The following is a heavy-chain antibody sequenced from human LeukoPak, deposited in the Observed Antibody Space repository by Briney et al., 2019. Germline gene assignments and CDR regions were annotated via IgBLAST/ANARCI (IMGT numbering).Heavy chain of an antibody. V-gene: IGHV3-53*01. CDR3: ARDDTTNGYYELGY. J-gene: IGHJ4*02. CDR1: GFTFSNYG. Sequence: GGSLRLSCGASGFTFSNYGMLWVRQAPGKGLECVSVIDNAGKTYYANSVKGRFTISRDISKNMLYLQMNSLRADDTAVYYCARDDTTNGYYELGYWGQGTLVTVSS. D-gene: IGHD3-3*01. CDR2: IDNAGKT.